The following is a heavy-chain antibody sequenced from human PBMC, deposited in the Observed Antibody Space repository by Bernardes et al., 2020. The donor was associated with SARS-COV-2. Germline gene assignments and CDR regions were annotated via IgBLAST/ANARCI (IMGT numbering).Heavy chain of an antibody. CDR3: ARGTQLWFGELLHYGMDV. J-gene: IGHJ6*02. CDR1: GYTFTSYG. D-gene: IGHD3-10*01. Sequence: ASVKVSCKASGYTFTSYGISWVRQAPGQGLEWMGWISAYNGNTNYAQKLQGRVTMTTDTSTSTAYMELRSLRSDDTAVYYCARGTQLWFGELLHYGMDVWGQGTTVTVSS. V-gene: IGHV1-18*01. CDR2: ISAYNGNT.